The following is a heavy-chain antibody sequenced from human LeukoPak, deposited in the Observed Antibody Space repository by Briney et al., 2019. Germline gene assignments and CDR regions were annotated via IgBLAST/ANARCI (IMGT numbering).Heavy chain of an antibody. V-gene: IGHV3-7*01. D-gene: IGHD6-6*01. CDR1: GFTFSSYW. CDR2: IKQDGSEK. CDR3: ARGSEYTSSTNYYFDY. J-gene: IGHJ4*02. Sequence: GGSLRLSCAASGFTFSSYWMSWVRQAPGKGLEWVANIKQDGSEKHYVDSVKGRFTISRDNAKKTLFLHMNSLRVEDTAVYYCARGSEYTSSTNYYFDYWGREPWSPSPQ.